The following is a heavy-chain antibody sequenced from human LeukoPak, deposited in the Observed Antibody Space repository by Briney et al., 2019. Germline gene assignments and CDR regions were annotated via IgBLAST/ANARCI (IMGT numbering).Heavy chain of an antibody. CDR3: ARDLARFGELTFDP. D-gene: IGHD3-10*01. Sequence: ASVKVSCKASGYTFTGYYMHWVRQAPGQGLEWMGRINPNSGGTNYAQKFQGRVTMTRDTSISTAYMELSRLRSDDTAVYYCARDLARFGELTFDPWGQGTLVTVSS. CDR2: INPNSGGT. J-gene: IGHJ5*02. V-gene: IGHV1-2*06. CDR1: GYTFTGYY.